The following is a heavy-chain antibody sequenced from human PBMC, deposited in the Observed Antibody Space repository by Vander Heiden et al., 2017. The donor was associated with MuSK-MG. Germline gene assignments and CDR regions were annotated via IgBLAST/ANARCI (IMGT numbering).Heavy chain of an antibody. V-gene: IGHV4-34*01. J-gene: IGHJ4*02. D-gene: IGHD3-10*01. Sequence: QVQLQQWGAGLLKPSATLSLTCAVYGGSFSGYYWSWIRQPPGKGLEWIGEINHSGSTNYNPALKSRVTISVDTAKNQVSLKLSSVTAAETAVYYCARGGMARRGVKGFDYWGEGTMVTVSS. CDR3: ARGGMARRGVKGFDY. CDR1: GGSFSGYY. CDR2: INHSGST.